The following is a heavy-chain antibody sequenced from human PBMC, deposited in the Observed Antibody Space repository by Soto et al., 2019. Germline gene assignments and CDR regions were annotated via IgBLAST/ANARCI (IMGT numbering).Heavy chain of an antibody. Sequence: QVQLQESGPGLVKPSGTLSLTCAVSGASISSSHWWSWVRKPPGKGLEWIGEIYHSGSTYYNASLKSRVAISLDKSNNQSSLKLSSVTAADTAVYYCVRKDYSDWFFDLWGRGTLVTVSS. V-gene: IGHV4-4*02. J-gene: IGHJ2*01. D-gene: IGHD4-4*01. CDR2: IYHSGST. CDR1: GASISSSHW. CDR3: VRKDYSDWFFDL.